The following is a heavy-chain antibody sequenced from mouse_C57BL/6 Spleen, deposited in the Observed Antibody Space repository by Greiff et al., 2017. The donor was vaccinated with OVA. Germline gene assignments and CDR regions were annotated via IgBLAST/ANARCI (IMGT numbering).Heavy chain of an antibody. J-gene: IGHJ2*01. CDR3: ARHYYYGSSLDY. CDR1: GYTFTDYY. Sequence: EVKLQQSGPELVKPGASVKISCKASGYTFTDYYMNWVKQSHGKSLEWIGDINPNNGGTSYNQKFKGKATLTVDKSSSTAYMELRSLTSEDSAVYYCARHYYYGSSLDYWGQGTTLTVSS. D-gene: IGHD1-1*01. V-gene: IGHV1-26*01. CDR2: INPNNGGT.